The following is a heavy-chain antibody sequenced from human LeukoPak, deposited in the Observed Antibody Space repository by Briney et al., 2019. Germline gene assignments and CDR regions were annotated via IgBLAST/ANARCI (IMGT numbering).Heavy chain of an antibody. CDR3: ARAGQQLVPYYFNY. CDR2: ISGSGGSK. Sequence: PGVSLRLSCRVSVFTFSNYDMRWPRQSRGKGLVCVSDISGSGGSKYYTDSMKGRFTISRDNSKNTLYLQMNSLRADDTAVYFCARAGQQLVPYYFNYWGQGILVTVSS. D-gene: IGHD6-13*01. CDR1: VFTFSNYD. J-gene: IGHJ4*02. V-gene: IGHV3-23*01.